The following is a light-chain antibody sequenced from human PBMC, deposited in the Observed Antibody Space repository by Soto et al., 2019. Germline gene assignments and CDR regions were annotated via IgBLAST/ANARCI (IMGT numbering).Light chain of an antibody. J-gene: IGLJ1*01. V-gene: IGLV2-11*01. Sequence: QSALTQPRSVSGSPGQSVTISCTGTSSDVVGYNRVSWYQQHPGKAPKLMIYEVSNRPSGVPDRFSGSKSGNTASLTISGLQAEDEADYYCCLYASGNTLVFGAGTKVTVL. CDR2: EVS. CDR1: SSDVVGYNR. CDR3: CLYASGNTLV.